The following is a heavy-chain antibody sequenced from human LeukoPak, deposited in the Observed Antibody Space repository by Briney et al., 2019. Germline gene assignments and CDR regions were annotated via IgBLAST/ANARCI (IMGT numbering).Heavy chain of an antibody. Sequence: GGSLRLSCAASGFTFSIYAMSWVRQAPGKGLDWVSAISGSGGSTYYADSVKGRFTISRDNSKNTLYLQMNSLRAEDTAVYYCAKGVGPDYSNYVKYYYYMYVWGKGTTVTVSS. CDR3: AKGVGPDYSNYVKYYYYMYV. CDR1: GFTFSIYA. CDR2: ISGSGGST. D-gene: IGHD4-11*01. J-gene: IGHJ6*03. V-gene: IGHV3-23*01.